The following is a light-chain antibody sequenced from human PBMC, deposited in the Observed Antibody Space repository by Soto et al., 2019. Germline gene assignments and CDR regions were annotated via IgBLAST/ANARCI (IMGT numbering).Light chain of an antibody. J-gene: IGLJ1*01. CDR2: DDD. Sequence: QAVLTQPPSVSAAPGQRVTISCSGSISNIGGNSVSWYQQLPGTAPKLLIYDDDKRPSGIPDRFSGSKSGTSATLGITGFQTGDEADYYCGSWDSSVSAYVFGTGTKVTVL. CDR1: ISNIGGNS. CDR3: GSWDSSVSAYV. V-gene: IGLV1-51*01.